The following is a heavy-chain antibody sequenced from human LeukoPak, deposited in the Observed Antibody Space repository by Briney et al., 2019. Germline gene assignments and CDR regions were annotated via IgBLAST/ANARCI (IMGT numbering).Heavy chain of an antibody. CDR1: GGSISSHY. CDR2: IYYSGST. D-gene: IGHD6-6*01. J-gene: IGHJ4*02. CDR3: ASFSSSMDYFDY. Sequence: PSETLSLTCTVSGGSISSHYWSWIRQLPGKGLEWIGYIYYSGSTNYNPSLKSRVTISVDTSKNQFSLKLSSVTAADTAVYYCASFSSSMDYFDYWGQGTLVTVSS. V-gene: IGHV4-59*11.